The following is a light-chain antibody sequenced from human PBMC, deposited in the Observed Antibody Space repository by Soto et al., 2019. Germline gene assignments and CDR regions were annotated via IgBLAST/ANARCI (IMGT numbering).Light chain of an antibody. J-gene: IGKJ2*01. CDR1: QSISTW. V-gene: IGKV1-5*03. Sequence: DIQMTQFPSTLSASIGDRVTITCRASQSISTWLAWYQQKAGKAPKLLIYTASSLANGVPSRFSGSGSGTEFTLTLSILPPDDFSTSYCQHYNRYSPYTFGQGTKLEIK. CDR2: TAS. CDR3: QHYNRYSPYT.